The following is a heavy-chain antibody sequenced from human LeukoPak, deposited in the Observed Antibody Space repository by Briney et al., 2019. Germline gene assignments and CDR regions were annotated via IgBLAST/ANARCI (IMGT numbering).Heavy chain of an antibody. CDR1: GDSVSSNIAT. CDR3: ARERSSWYYLDY. V-gene: IGHV6-1*01. J-gene: IGHJ4*02. CDR2: TYYRSQWYY. D-gene: IGHD6-13*01. Sequence: PSQTLSLTCVISGDSVSSNIATWNWIRQSPSRGPEWLGRTYYRSQWYYDYAVSVRSRITINPDTSKNQFSLQLSSVTPEDAAVYFCARERSSWYYLDYWGQGMLVTVSS.